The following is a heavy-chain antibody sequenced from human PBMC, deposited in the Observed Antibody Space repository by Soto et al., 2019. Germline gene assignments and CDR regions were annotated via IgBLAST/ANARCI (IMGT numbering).Heavy chain of an antibody. CDR1: GFLFREHH. V-gene: IGHV3-72*01. CDR2: VTNKVNTYTT. CDR3: VSHGGHDREHTFYYNYAMDI. D-gene: IGHD5-12*01. J-gene: IGHJ6*02. Sequence: SLRQSCAESGFLFREHHIHWVRQARGKGMDWVGRVTNKVNTYTTQYAASLRGRLIISRDDSKHSVFLQVSSLKTEDTAVYYCVSHGGHDREHTFYYNYAMDIWGQGXTVTVYS.